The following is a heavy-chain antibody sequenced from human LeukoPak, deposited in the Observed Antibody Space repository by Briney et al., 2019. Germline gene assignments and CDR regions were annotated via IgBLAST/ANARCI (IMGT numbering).Heavy chain of an antibody. CDR2: ISSSGSTI. Sequence: GGSLRLSCAASGFTFSDYYMSWIRQAPGKGLEWVSYISSSGSTIYYADSVKGRFTISRDNAKSSLYLQMNSLRAEDTAVYYCARAPSRSLASSWYSYYYYGMDVWGKGTTVTVSS. CDR1: GFTFSDYY. CDR3: ARAPSRSLASSWYSYYYYGMDV. D-gene: IGHD6-13*01. J-gene: IGHJ6*04. V-gene: IGHV3-11*04.